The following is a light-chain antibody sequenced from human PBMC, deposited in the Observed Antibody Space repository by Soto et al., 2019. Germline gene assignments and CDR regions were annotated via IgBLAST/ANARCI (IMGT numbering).Light chain of an antibody. CDR3: QQRSNWPPTWT. V-gene: IGKV3-11*01. CDR2: DAS. J-gene: IGKJ1*01. CDR1: QSVSTY. Sequence: EIVLTQSPATLSLSPGERGTLSCRASQSVSTYLAWYQQKPGQAPRLLIYDASKRATGIPARFSGSGSGTDFTLTITSLEPEDFGVYYCQQRSNWPPTWTFDQGTKVEI.